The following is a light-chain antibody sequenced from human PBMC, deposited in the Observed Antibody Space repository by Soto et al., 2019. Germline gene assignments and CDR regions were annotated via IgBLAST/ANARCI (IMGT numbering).Light chain of an antibody. Sequence: IVLTQSPAPPSFFPGGRATPPSGASQSVSSSRLAWYQQKPALAPRLLIYDASSRATGIPDRFSGSGSGTDFTLTISRLEPEDFAVYYRQQYGNSPITFGQGTRLEIK. CDR1: QSVSSSR. CDR2: DAS. V-gene: IGKV3D-20*01. J-gene: IGKJ5*01. CDR3: QQYGNSPIT.